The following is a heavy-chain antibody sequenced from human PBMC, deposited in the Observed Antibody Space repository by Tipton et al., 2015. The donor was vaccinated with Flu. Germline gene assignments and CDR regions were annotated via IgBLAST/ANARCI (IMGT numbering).Heavy chain of an antibody. CDR3: ARGFCSSTSCYTFDYYFYGMDV. Sequence: QLVQSGAEVKKPGSSVKVSCKASGGTFSSYAISWVRQAPGQGLEWMGGIIPIFGTANYAQKFQGRVTITADESTSTAYMELSSLRSEDTAVYFCARGFCSSTSCYTFDYYFYGMDVWGQGTTVTVSS. CDR1: GGTFSSYA. D-gene: IGHD2-2*02. CDR2: IIPIFGTA. V-gene: IGHV1-69*01. J-gene: IGHJ6*02.